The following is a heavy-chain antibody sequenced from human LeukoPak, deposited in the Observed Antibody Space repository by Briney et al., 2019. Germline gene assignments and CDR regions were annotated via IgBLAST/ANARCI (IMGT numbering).Heavy chain of an antibody. CDR1: GGSISSYY. CDR2: IYYSGST. D-gene: IGHD2-15*01. J-gene: IGHJ5*02. V-gene: IGHV4-59*12. Sequence: SETLSLTCTVSGGSISSYYWSWIRQPPGEGLEWIGYIYYSGSTNYNPSLKSRVTISVDRSKNQFSLKLSSVTAADTAVYYCARRGCSGGSCYSDMEWFDPWGQGTLVTVSS. CDR3: ARRGCSGGSCYSDMEWFDP.